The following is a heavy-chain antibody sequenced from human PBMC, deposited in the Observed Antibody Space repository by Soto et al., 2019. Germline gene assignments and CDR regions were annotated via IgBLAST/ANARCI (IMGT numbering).Heavy chain of an antibody. V-gene: IGHV4-61*01. Sequence: QVQLQESGPGLVKPSETLSLTCTVSGDSVTTGSYYWSWIRQPPGKTLEWIGYIYYSGSTNYNTSLNSRATIYTDTSGRHFSLNLTSVTADDTAVYFCAKREYAFDSWGQGTLVTVSS. CDR2: IYYSGST. CDR1: GDSVTTGSYY. J-gene: IGHJ4*02. D-gene: IGHD2-2*01. CDR3: AKREYAFDS.